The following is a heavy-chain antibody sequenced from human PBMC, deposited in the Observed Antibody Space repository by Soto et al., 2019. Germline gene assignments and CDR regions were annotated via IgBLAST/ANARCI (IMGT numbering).Heavy chain of an antibody. D-gene: IGHD3-10*01. Sequence: SETLSLTCTVSGGSISSSSYYWGWIRQPPGKGLEWIGSIYYSGSTYYNPSLKSRVTISVDTSKNQFSLKLSSVTAADTAVYYCARKIRITMVRGVIGNWFDPWGQGTLVTVSS. V-gene: IGHV4-39*01. CDR3: ARKIRITMVRGVIGNWFDP. J-gene: IGHJ5*02. CDR2: IYYSGST. CDR1: GGSISSSSYY.